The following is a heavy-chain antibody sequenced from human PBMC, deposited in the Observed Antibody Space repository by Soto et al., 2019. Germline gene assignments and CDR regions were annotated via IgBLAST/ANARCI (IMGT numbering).Heavy chain of an antibody. Sequence: GGSLRLSCAASGFIFSSYSMSWVRQAPGKGLEWVSGFRTGGDDGTTYYADSVKGRFTISRDNSKNTLFLQMNSLRAEDTAIYYCAKAPLGYCSGGSCYSLFGMDVWGQGTTVTVSS. V-gene: IGHV3-23*01. D-gene: IGHD2-15*01. J-gene: IGHJ6*02. CDR3: AKAPLGYCSGGSCYSLFGMDV. CDR1: GFIFSSYS. CDR2: FRTGGDDGTT.